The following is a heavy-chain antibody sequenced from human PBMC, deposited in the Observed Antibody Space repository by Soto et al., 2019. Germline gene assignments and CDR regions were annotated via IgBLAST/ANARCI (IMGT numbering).Heavy chain of an antibody. D-gene: IGHD5-12*01. CDR1: GFTFSSYS. CDR2: ISSSSSTI. V-gene: IGHV3-48*01. CDR3: ALLDIVATIFTDAFDI. Sequence: GGSLRLSCAASGFTFSSYSMNWVRQAPGKGLEWVSYISSSSSTIYYADSVKGRFTISRDNAKNSLYLQMNSLRAEDTAVYYCALLDIVATIFTDAFDIWGQGTMVTVSS. J-gene: IGHJ3*02.